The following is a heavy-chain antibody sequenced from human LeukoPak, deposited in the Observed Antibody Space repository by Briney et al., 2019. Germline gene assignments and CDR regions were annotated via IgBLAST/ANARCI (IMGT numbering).Heavy chain of an antibody. J-gene: IGHJ6*02. V-gene: IGHV3-21*01. CDR3: ARDRASDGIQFYYSAMDV. CDR1: GFTVNTYS. CDR2: IGSGNSFI. D-gene: IGHD5-24*01. Sequence: GGSLRLSCAASGFTVNTYSMNWVRQAPGKGLEWVSSIGSGNSFIFYAESMKGRFTISRDNAKNSLFLQMNSLRAEDTAVYYCARDRASDGIQFYYSAMDVWGQGTTVTVSS.